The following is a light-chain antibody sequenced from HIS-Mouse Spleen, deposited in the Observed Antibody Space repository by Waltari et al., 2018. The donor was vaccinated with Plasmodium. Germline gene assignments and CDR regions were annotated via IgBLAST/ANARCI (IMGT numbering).Light chain of an antibody. Sequence: QSALTQPASVSGSPGQSITIPCTGTSHAFGRYNLFSWYQHHPGKAPKLMIYEGSKRPSGVSNRFSGSKSGNTASLTISGLQAEDEADYYCCSYAGSSTVVFGGGTKLTVL. CDR1: SHAFGRYNL. V-gene: IGLV2-23*01. CDR2: EGS. J-gene: IGLJ2*01. CDR3: CSYAGSSTVV.